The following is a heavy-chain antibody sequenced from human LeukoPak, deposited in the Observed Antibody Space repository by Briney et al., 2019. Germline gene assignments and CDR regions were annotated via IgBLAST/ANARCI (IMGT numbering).Heavy chain of an antibody. D-gene: IGHD5-24*01. J-gene: IGHJ4*02. CDR3: ARDRDGVNTFDY. Sequence: ASQTLSLTCTVSGGSISSGGYYWSWIRQHPGTGLEWIGYIYYSGSTYYNPSLKSRVTISVDTSKNQFSLKLSSVTAADTAVYYCARDRDGVNTFDYWGQGTLVTVSS. V-gene: IGHV4-31*03. CDR2: IYYSGST. CDR1: GGSISSGGYY.